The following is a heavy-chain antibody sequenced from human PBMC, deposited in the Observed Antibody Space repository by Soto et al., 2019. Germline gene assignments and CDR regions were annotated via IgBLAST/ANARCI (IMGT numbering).Heavy chain of an antibody. CDR2: ISYDGSNK. CDR3: ARGVTAIRGYYFDY. D-gene: IGHD2-21*02. J-gene: IGHJ4*02. CDR1: GFTFSSYG. V-gene: IGHV3-30*03. Sequence: QVQLVESGGGVVQPGRSLRLSCAASGFTFSSYGMHWVRQAPGKGLEWVAVISYDGSNKYYADSVKGRFTISRDNSKNTLYLQMNSLRAEDTAVYYCARGVTAIRGYYFDYWGQGTMVTGSS.